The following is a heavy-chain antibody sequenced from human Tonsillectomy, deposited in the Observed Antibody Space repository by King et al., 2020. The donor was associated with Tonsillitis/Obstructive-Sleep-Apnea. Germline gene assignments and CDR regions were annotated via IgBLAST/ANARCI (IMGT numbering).Heavy chain of an antibody. CDR2: ISSSSSYI. V-gene: IGHV3-21*01. J-gene: IGHJ6*03. Sequence: VQLVESGGGLVKPGGSLRLSCAASGFTFSSYSMNWVRQAPGKGLEWVSSISSSSSYIYYADSVKGRFTISRDNAKNSLYLQMNSLRAEDTAGYYCARAGYYDLWGGYYRGGDYYYYMDVWGKGTTVTVSS. CDR3: ARAGYYDLWGGYYRGGDYYYYMDV. D-gene: IGHD3-3*01. CDR1: GFTFSSYS.